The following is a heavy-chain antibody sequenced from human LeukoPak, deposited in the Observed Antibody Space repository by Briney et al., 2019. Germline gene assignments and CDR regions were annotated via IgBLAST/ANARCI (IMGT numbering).Heavy chain of an antibody. CDR3: ATSGYSSGSPFDP. CDR1: GGSISNYY. V-gene: IGHV4-59*01. CDR2: IYYSGST. D-gene: IGHD6-19*01. Sequence: SETLSLTCTVSGGSISNYYWSWIRQPPGKGLEWIGYIYYSGSTNYNPSLKSRVTISVDTSKNQFPLKLSSVTAADTAVYYCATSGYSSGSPFDPWGQGTLVTVSS. J-gene: IGHJ5*02.